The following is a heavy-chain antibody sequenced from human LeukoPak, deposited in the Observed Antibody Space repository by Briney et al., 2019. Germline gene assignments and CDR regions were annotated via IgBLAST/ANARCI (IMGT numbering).Heavy chain of an antibody. Sequence: PGRSLRLSCAASGFTFSSYAMHWVRQAPGKGLEWVAVISYDGSNKYYADSVKGRFTISRDNAKNTLYLQMNSLRAEDTAVYYCARDSQIGGYSYWGQGTLVTVSS. CDR1: GFTFSSYA. CDR2: ISYDGSNK. D-gene: IGHD5-18*01. J-gene: IGHJ4*02. CDR3: ARDSQIGGYSY. V-gene: IGHV3-30-3*01.